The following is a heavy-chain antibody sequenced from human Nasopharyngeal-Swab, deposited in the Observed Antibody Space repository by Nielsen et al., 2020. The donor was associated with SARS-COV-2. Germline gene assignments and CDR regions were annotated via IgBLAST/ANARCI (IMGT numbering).Heavy chain of an antibody. CDR3: ARDHLYCSGGSCYRNYYGMDV. Sequence: WIRQPPGKGLEWVAVISYDGSNKYYADSVKGRFTISRDNSKNTLYLQMSSLRAEDTAVYYCARDHLYCSGGSCYRNYYGMDVWGQGTTVTVSS. J-gene: IGHJ6*02. CDR2: ISYDGSNK. V-gene: IGHV3-30-3*01. D-gene: IGHD2-15*01.